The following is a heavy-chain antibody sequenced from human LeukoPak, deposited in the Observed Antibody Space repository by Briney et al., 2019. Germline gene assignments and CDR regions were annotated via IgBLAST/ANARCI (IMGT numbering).Heavy chain of an antibody. V-gene: IGHV4-4*07. Sequence: SETLSLTCTVSGGSISSYYWSWIRQPAGKGLEWTGRIYTSGSTNYNPSLKSRVTMSVDTSKNQFSLKLSSVTAADTAVYYCAREFEGVGTVTTYYYYYYYMDVWGKGTTVTVSS. CDR1: GGSISSYY. CDR3: AREFEGVGTVTTYYYYYYYMDV. D-gene: IGHD4-17*01. CDR2: IYTSGST. J-gene: IGHJ6*03.